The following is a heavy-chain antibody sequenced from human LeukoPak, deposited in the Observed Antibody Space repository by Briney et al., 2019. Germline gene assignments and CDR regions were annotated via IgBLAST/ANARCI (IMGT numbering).Heavy chain of an antibody. CDR3: AKDHGYCSGGSCFYFDY. J-gene: IGHJ4*02. D-gene: IGHD2-15*01. CDR1: GFTFSSYG. CDR2: IRYDGSNK. Sequence: GGSLRLSCAASGFTFSSYGMHWVRQAPGKGLEWVAFIRYDGSNKYYADSVKGRFTISRDNSKNTLYLQMNSLRAEDTAVYYCAKDHGYCSGGSCFYFDYWGQGTLLTVSS. V-gene: IGHV3-30*02.